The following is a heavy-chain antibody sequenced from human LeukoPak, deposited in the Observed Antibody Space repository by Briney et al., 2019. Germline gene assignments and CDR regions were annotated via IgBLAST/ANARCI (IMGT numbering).Heavy chain of an antibody. D-gene: IGHD6-13*01. V-gene: IGHV3-9*03. Sequence: PGGSLRLSCAASGFTFDDYAMHSVRQAPGKGLEWVSGISWNSGSIGYADSVKGRFTISRDNAKNSLYLQMNSLRAEDMALYYCAKSATYSSSPFQHWGQGTLVTVSS. J-gene: IGHJ1*01. CDR3: AKSATYSSSPFQH. CDR1: GFTFDDYA. CDR2: ISWNSGSI.